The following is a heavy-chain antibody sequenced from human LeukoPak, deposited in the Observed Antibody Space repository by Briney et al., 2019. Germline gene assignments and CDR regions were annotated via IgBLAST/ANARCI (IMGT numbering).Heavy chain of an antibody. V-gene: IGHV3-74*01. J-gene: IGHJ4*02. Sequence: GGSLRLSCAASGFIFNSYWMNWLRQAPGKGLVWVSRISPTGSTTSYADSVKGRFTVSRDNAKNTLYLQVNNLRAEDTAVYYCARGPNSNWSGLDFWGQGTLLTVSS. CDR1: GFIFNSYW. CDR2: ISPTGSTT. D-gene: IGHD6-6*01. CDR3: ARGPNSNWSGLDF.